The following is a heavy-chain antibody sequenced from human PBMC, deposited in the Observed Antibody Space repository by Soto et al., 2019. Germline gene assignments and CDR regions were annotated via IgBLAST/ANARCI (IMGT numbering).Heavy chain of an antibody. V-gene: IGHV3-7*01. J-gene: IGHJ6*04. CDR2: IKEDGRER. D-gene: IGHD3-16*01. Sequence: QVVESGGGLVQPGGSLRLSCAASGFAFSHYWMFWVRQAPGMGLEWVANIKEDGRERNYVDSVKGRFTISRDNAKNSLYLEMNGLRSEDTAVYYCARDRGGRSGKDVWGKGTTVTVSS. CDR3: ARDRGGRSGKDV. CDR1: GFAFSHYW.